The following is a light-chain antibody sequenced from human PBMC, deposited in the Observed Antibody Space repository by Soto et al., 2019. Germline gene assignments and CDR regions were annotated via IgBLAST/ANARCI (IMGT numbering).Light chain of an antibody. Sequence: SYELTQPPSVSVAPGQTARIACGGNNIVTKSVHWYQQRPGQAPVLVVYDDSDRPSGTPERFSGSNSGNTATLTISRVEVGDEADYYCQVWDSGTDHVVFGGGTKVTVL. CDR2: DDS. V-gene: IGLV3-21*02. CDR3: QVWDSGTDHVV. CDR1: NIVTKS. J-gene: IGLJ2*01.